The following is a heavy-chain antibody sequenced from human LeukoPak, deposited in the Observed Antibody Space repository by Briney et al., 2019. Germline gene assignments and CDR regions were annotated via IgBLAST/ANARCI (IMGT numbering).Heavy chain of an antibody. J-gene: IGHJ3*02. V-gene: IGHV1-18*01. D-gene: IGHD3-10*01. CDR2: ISAYNGNT. CDR3: ARVLTGDASNI. Sequence: ASVKVSRKASGYIFTSYGISWVRQAPGQGLEWMGWISAYNGNTNYAQRLQGRVTMTTDTSTRTAYMELRSLRPDDTAVYYCARVLTGDASNIWGQGTMVTVSS. CDR1: GYIFTSYG.